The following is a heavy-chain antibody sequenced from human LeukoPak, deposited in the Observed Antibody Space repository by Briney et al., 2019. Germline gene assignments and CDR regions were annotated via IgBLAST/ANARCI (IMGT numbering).Heavy chain of an antibody. Sequence: SQTLSLTCTVSGGSISSGDYYWSWIRPPPGKGLEWIGYIYYSGSTYYNPSLKSRVTISVDTSKNQFSLKLSSVTAADTAVYYCARVPYYDILTGYYGGYFDYWGQGTLVTVSS. CDR2: IYYSGST. CDR3: ARVPYYDILTGYYGGYFDY. D-gene: IGHD3-9*01. V-gene: IGHV4-30-4*01. J-gene: IGHJ4*02. CDR1: GGSISSGDYY.